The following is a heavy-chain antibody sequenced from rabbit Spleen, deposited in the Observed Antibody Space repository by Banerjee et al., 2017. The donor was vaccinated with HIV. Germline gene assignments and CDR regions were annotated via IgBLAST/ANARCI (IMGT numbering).Heavy chain of an antibody. Sequence: QEQLEESGGDLVKPEGSLTLTCTASGFSFSSSYWICWVRQAPGKGLEWIGCTYIGNGNTYYASWAKGRLTISKASSTTVTLQMTSLTAADTATYFCARASDSSWYSFISSDLWGPGTLVTVS. CDR1: GFSFSSSYW. CDR2: TYIGNGNT. V-gene: IGHV1S45*01. CDR3: ARASDSSWYSFISSDL. J-gene: IGHJ3*01. D-gene: IGHD8-1*01.